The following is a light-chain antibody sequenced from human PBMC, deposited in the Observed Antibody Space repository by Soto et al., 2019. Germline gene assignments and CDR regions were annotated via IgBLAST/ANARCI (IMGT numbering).Light chain of an antibody. J-gene: IGKJ2*01. CDR1: QSVSSN. Sequence: EIVMTQSPANLSVSPGERATLSCRASQSVSSNLAWYQQKPGQGPRLLICGASTRATSIPARFSGSGSGTEFTLTINSLQSEDFAVYYCQQYNKWPPYTFGQGTKLEIK. V-gene: IGKV3-15*01. CDR2: GAS. CDR3: QQYNKWPPYT.